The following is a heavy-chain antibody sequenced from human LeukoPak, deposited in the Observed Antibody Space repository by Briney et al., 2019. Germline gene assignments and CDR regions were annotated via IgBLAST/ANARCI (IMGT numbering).Heavy chain of an antibody. CDR2: IKSDGST. CDR3: ARESSPAGLGN. D-gene: IGHD2-2*01. Sequence: GGSLRLSCAASGFTFSSYWMHWVRQAPGKGLVWVSRIKSDGSTRSADSVKGRFTISRDNAKNTVSLQMNSLRAEDTAVYYCARESSPAGLGNWGQGTLVTVST. V-gene: IGHV3-74*01. J-gene: IGHJ4*01. CDR1: GFTFSSYW.